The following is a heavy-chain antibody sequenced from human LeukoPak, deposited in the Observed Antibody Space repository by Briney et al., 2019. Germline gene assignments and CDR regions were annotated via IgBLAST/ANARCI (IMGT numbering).Heavy chain of an antibody. CDR2: ISAYNGNT. D-gene: IGHD4-17*01. V-gene: IGHV1-18*04. CDR3: ARDDRPSVKHGDWADY. Sequence: ASVKVSCKASGYTFTSYGISWVRQAPGQGLEWMGWISAYNGNTNYAQKLQGRVIMTTDTSTSTAYMELRSLRSDDTAVYYCARDDRPSVKHGDWADYWGQGTLVTVSS. J-gene: IGHJ4*02. CDR1: GYTFTSYG.